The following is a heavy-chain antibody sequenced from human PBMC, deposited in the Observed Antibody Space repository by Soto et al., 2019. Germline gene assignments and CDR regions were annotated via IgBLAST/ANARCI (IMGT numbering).Heavy chain of an antibody. CDR1: GGTFSSYA. CDR2: IIPIFGTA. Sequence: SVKVSCKASGGTFSSYAISWVRQAPGQGLEWMGGIIPIFGTANYAQKFQGRVTITADESTSTAYMELSSLRSEDTAVYYCARDRRGDGDIVVVPAAGVNAFDIWGQGTMVTVSS. CDR3: ARDRRGDGDIVVVPAAGVNAFDI. V-gene: IGHV1-69*13. D-gene: IGHD2-2*01. J-gene: IGHJ3*02.